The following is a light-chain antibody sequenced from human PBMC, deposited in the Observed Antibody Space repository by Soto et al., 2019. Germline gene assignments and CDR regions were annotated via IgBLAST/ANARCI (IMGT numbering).Light chain of an antibody. Sequence: EIVLTQSPGTLSLSPGERATLSCRASHSVSSSSLTWYQQKPGQAPRLLIYGASTRATGIPDRFSGSGSGTDFSLTISRLEPEDFAVYYCLQFDNSPLYTFGQGTKAEI. J-gene: IGKJ2*01. CDR3: LQFDNSPLYT. CDR1: HSVSSSS. CDR2: GAS. V-gene: IGKV3-20*01.